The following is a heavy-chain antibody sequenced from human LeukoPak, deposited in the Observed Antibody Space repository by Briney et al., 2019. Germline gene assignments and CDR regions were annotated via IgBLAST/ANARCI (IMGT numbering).Heavy chain of an antibody. D-gene: IGHD2-2*01. CDR3: ARFCGSTSWHSGYYYGIDV. Sequence: PGGSLRLSCAASGFTFSNAWMNWVRQAPGKGLEWIGEIYHSGSTNYNPSLESRVTVSVDKSKNQFSLDLSSVTAADTAVYYCARFCGSTSWHSGYYYGIDVWGQGTTVTVSS. CDR2: IYHSGST. V-gene: IGHV4-4*02. J-gene: IGHJ6*02. CDR1: GFTFSNAW.